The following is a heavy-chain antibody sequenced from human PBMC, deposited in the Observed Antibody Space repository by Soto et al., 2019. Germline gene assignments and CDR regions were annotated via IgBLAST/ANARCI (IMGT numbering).Heavy chain of an antibody. J-gene: IGHJ4*02. CDR3: ASLEWESSGYADY. Sequence: GGSLRLSCAASGFIFENFGMSWVRQAPGKGLEWISSISGSGFKKYYADSVKGRFTISRDNSKSTVYLELNNLSAEDTAVYYCASLEWESSGYADYWGQGTQVTVS. V-gene: IGHV3-23*01. D-gene: IGHD5-12*01. CDR1: GFIFENFG. CDR2: ISGSGFKK.